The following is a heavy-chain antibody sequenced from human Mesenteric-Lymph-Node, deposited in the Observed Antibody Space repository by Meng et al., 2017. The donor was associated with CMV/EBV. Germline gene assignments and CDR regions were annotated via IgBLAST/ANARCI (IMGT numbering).Heavy chain of an antibody. D-gene: IGHD3-10*01. CDR1: EFNVRDKY. J-gene: IGHJ4*02. Sequence: HLVGAVGGLVQPGWSLRLSCAAAEFNVRDKYMSWVRQAPGKGLEWVCIIYRGDNTYYIDSVKDRFTVSRDNSKNTMYLQMNSLRVEDTAVYYCTGDSVSNPNLDYWGQGTLVTVSS. V-gene: IGHV3-66*01. CDR3: TGDSVSNPNLDY. CDR2: IYRGDNT.